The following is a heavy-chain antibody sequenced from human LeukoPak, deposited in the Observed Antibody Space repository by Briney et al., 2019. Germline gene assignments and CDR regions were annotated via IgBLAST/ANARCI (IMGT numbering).Heavy chain of an antibody. D-gene: IGHD3-16*01. Sequence: PGGSLRLSCAASGFTFSSYGMHWDRQAPGKGLEWVAVISYDGSNKYYADSVKGRFTISRDNSKNTLYLQMNSLRAEDTAVYYCAKVRKPRALLGVFDYWGQGTLVTVSS. CDR2: ISYDGSNK. J-gene: IGHJ4*02. CDR3: AKVRKPRALLGVFDY. CDR1: GFTFSSYG. V-gene: IGHV3-30*18.